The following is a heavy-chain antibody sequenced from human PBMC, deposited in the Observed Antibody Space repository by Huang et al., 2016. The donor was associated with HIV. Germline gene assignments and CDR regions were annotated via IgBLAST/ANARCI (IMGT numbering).Heavy chain of an antibody. CDR3: ARDYVWGSYRPTYWYFDF. CDR2: IKQDGSEK. D-gene: IGHD3-16*02. Sequence: DVQLVESGGGLVQPGGSLRLSCAASGFTFSNYWMSWVRQAPGKGLEWVANIKQDGSEKNYVDSVKGRLTISRDTAKNLLYLKMNSLRAEDTAVYYCARDYVWGSYRPTYWYFDFWGRGTLVTVSS. CDR1: GFTFSNYW. V-gene: IGHV3-7*01. J-gene: IGHJ2*01.